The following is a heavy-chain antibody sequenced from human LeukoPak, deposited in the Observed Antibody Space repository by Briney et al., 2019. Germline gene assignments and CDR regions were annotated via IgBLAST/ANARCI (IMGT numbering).Heavy chain of an antibody. J-gene: IGHJ4*02. CDR3: ARKVGSPIMGICY. V-gene: IGHV1-2*02. CDR2: INPNSDGT. D-gene: IGHD3-16*01. Sequence: ASVYVSCNSSAYTFTCYYMRWERHAHGQGLEWMGWINPNSDGTNYAQTFQGKVTMTMDTSISTAYMELSRLRSDETAVYYCARKVGSPIMGICYWGQGTLVTVSS. CDR1: AYTFTCYY.